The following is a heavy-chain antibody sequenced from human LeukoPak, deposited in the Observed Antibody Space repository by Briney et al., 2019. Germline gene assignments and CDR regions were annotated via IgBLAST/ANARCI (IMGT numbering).Heavy chain of an antibody. CDR1: GFTFSSYG. Sequence: GGSLRLSCAASGFTFSSYGMHWVRQAPGKGLEWVAFIRYDGSNKYYANSVKGRFTISRDNSKNTLYLQMNSLRAEDTAVYYCAKVVRRGDAFDIWGQGTMVTVSS. J-gene: IGHJ3*02. CDR2: IRYDGSNK. CDR3: AKVVRRGDAFDI. V-gene: IGHV3-30*02. D-gene: IGHD3-10*01.